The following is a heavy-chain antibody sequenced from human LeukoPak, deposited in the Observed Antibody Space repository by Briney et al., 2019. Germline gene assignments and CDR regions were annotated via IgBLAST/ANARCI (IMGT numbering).Heavy chain of an antibody. CDR1: GFIFSSYA. Sequence: GGSLRLSCAASGFIFSSYAMNWVRQAPGKGLEWVSTIRDSDGDTFYTDSVKGRFTISRDNSKNTLYLQMNSLRAEDTAVYYCAKDRSRIAAAGPYNWFDSWGQGTLVTVSS. CDR2: IRDSDGDT. D-gene: IGHD6-13*01. J-gene: IGHJ5*01. CDR3: AKDRSRIAAAGPYNWFDS. V-gene: IGHV3-23*01.